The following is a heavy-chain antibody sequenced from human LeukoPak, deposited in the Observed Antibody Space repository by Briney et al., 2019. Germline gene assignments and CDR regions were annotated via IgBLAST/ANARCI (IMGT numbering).Heavy chain of an antibody. CDR3: ASRTQTYYYDSSGYSHFDY. Sequence: GGSLRLSCAASGFTFSSYGMHWVRQAPGKGLEWVVVISYDGSNKYYADSVKGRFTISRDNSKNTLYLQMNSLRAEDTAVYYCASRTQTYYYDSSGYSHFDYWGQGTLVTVSS. CDR2: ISYDGSNK. J-gene: IGHJ4*02. D-gene: IGHD3-22*01. CDR1: GFTFSSYG. V-gene: IGHV3-30*03.